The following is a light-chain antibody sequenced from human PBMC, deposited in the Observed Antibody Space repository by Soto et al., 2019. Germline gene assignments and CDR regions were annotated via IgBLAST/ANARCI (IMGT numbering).Light chain of an antibody. CDR3: MQTLQTPT. CDR2: LGS. CDR1: QSLLHSNGFNY. J-gene: IGKJ1*01. V-gene: IGKV2-28*01. Sequence: EIVMTQSPLSLPVTPGDPASISCGSSQSLLHSNGFNYLDWYLQKPGQSPQLLIYLGSNRASGVPDRFSGSGSGTDFTLQISRVEAEDVGIYYCMQTLQTPTFGQGTKVDIK.